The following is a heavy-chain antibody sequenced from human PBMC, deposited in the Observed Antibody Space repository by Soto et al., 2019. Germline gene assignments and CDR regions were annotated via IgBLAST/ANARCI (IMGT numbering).Heavy chain of an antibody. Sequence: SETLSLTCTVSGGYISSYYCSWIRQPPGKGLEWIGHIYYSGSTNYNPSLKSRVTISVDTSKNQFSLKLNSVTAADTAVYYCARLGVSEPQLVADVWGQGTTVTVSS. CDR1: GGYISSYY. D-gene: IGHD6-13*01. J-gene: IGHJ6*02. V-gene: IGHV4-59*08. CDR2: IYYSGST. CDR3: ARLGVSEPQLVADV.